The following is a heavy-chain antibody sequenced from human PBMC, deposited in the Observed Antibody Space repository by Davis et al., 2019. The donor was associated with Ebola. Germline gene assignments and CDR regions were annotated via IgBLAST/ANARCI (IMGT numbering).Heavy chain of an antibody. D-gene: IGHD2-15*01. CDR2: IYTSGGT. J-gene: IGHJ4*02. CDR3: VRDGCPGGSCYCGDY. V-gene: IGHV4-4*07. Sequence: PSETLSPTCTVSGGSISSHYWSWIRPPAGKGLEWIWRIYTSGGTNYNPSLKSRVTMSVDTSKNQFSLRLSSVTAADTAVYYCVRDGCPGGSCYCGDYWGQGTLVTVSS. CDR1: GGSISSHY.